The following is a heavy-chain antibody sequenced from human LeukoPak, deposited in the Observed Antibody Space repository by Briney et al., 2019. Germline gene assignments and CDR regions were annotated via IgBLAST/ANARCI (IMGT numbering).Heavy chain of an antibody. CDR2: ISPNSGGT. D-gene: IGHD2-21*01. J-gene: IGHJ4*02. CDR1: GYTFTGYY. V-gene: IGHV1-2*02. CDR3: ATVSVAVPIADAIPDYFDF. Sequence: ASVKVSCKASGYTFTGYYIHWVRPAPGLGLEWVGWISPNSGGTNYAQKFQGRVTMTRDTSISTAYMELSMLKSDDTAVYYCATVSVAVPIADAIPDYFDFWGQGTLVTVSS.